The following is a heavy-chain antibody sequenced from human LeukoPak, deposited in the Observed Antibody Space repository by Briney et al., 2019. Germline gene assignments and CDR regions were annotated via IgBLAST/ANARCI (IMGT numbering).Heavy chain of an antibody. CDR1: GYTFTSYY. CDR3: AREIQHIVVVTAIHWFDP. CDR2: INPSGGST. J-gene: IGHJ5*02. Sequence: ASVKVSCKASGYTFTSYYMHWARQAPGQGLEWMGIINPSGGSTSYAQKFQGRVTMTRDTSTSTVYMELSSLRSEDTAVYYCAREIQHIVVVTAIHWFDPWGQGTLVTVSS. D-gene: IGHD2-21*02. V-gene: IGHV1-46*01.